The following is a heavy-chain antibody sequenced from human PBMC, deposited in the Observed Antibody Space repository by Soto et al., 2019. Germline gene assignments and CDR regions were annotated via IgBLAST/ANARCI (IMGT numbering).Heavy chain of an antibody. D-gene: IGHD2-21*02. CDR2: IYYSGST. Sequence: PSETLSLTCTVTGDPISSRSYYWGWIRQPPGKGLEWIGSIYYSGSTYNNPSLRSRVSMSIDTSKDQFSLKLKSVTAADTALYFCARQRTSVVTQAYFDVWGQGSLVTVSS. CDR1: GDPISSRSYY. V-gene: IGHV4-39*01. CDR3: ARQRTSVVTQAYFDV. J-gene: IGHJ4*02.